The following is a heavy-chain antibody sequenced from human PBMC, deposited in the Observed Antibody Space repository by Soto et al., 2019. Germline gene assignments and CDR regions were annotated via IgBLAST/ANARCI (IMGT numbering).Heavy chain of an antibody. V-gene: IGHV1-69*06. D-gene: IGHD4-4*01. CDR3: AGVGYSKGYAY. CDR2: VIPLLGTV. CDR1: GLTVSSYV. Sequence: QVQLVQSGPDVKQPGSSVKVSCRASGLTVSSYVIIWVRQAAGQGLEWMGGVIPLLGTVNYEQRFRGRATITAEKATSTAYMELHSLRSEDTAVYYCAGVGYSKGYAYWGQGTLVTVSS. J-gene: IGHJ4*02.